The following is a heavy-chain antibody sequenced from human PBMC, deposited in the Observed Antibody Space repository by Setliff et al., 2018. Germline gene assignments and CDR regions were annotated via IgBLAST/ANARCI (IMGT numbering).Heavy chain of an antibody. CDR3: ARDGGGLHY. V-gene: IGHV4-59*12. CDR2: VYDTGST. Sequence: KPSETLSLTCSVSTASMTYYYWSWIRQPPGKGLEWIGHVYDTGSTKYSPSLKGRVTISMDTSVNEFSLRLTSVTAADTAMYYCARDGGGLHYWGQGALVTVSS. D-gene: IGHD3-16*01. CDR1: TASMTYYY. J-gene: IGHJ4*02.